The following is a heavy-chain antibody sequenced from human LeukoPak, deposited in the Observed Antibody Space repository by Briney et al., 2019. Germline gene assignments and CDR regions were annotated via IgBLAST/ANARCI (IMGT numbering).Heavy chain of an antibody. CDR2: IKPDGSEK. Sequence: GGSLRLSCAASGFTFTSYWMNWVRQVPGKGLEWVANIKPDGSEKYYVDSVKGRFTISRDNAKNSLYLQMNSLRAEDTAVYYCARGGAGHSSGWYASYYWGQGTLVTVSS. J-gene: IGHJ4*02. D-gene: IGHD6-19*01. CDR3: ARGGAGHSSGWYASYY. CDR1: GFTFTSYW. V-gene: IGHV3-7*01.